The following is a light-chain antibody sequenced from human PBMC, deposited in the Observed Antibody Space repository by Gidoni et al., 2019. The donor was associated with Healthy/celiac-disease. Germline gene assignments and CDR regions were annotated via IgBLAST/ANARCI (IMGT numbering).Light chain of an antibody. Sequence: ELVLTQSPATLPLSPGERAPLSCRASQSVSSYLAWYQQKPGQAPRLLIYDASNRATGIPARFSGSGSGTDFTLTISSLEPEDFAVYYCQQRSNWPPITFGQGTRLEIK. V-gene: IGKV3-11*01. CDR3: QQRSNWPPIT. CDR1: QSVSSY. CDR2: DAS. J-gene: IGKJ5*01.